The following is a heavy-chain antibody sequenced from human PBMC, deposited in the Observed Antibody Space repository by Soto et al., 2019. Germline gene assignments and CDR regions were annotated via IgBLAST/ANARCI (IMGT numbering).Heavy chain of an antibody. CDR3: ARDLFGYSGYPATIDY. V-gene: IGHV1-69*04. Sequence: GASVKVSCKASGGTFSSYTISWVRQAPGQGLEWMGRIIPILGIANYAQKFQGRVTITADKSTSTAYMELSSLGSEDTAVYYCARDLFGYSGYPATIDYWGQGTLVTVSS. D-gene: IGHD5-12*01. J-gene: IGHJ4*02. CDR2: IIPILGIA. CDR1: GGTFSSYT.